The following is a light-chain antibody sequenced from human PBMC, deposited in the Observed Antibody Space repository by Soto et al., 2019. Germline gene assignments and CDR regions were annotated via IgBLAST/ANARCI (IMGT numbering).Light chain of an antibody. J-gene: IGKJ5*01. V-gene: IGKV3-20*01. Sequence: EMVMTQSPAILSVSPGESATLSFRASQSVNSNYLAWYQQHPGQPPRLLIYGISTRATGIPARFSGSGSGTEFSLTISSLQSEDFALYYCQQYGGSPITFGQGTRLEIK. CDR1: QSVNSNY. CDR3: QQYGGSPIT. CDR2: GIS.